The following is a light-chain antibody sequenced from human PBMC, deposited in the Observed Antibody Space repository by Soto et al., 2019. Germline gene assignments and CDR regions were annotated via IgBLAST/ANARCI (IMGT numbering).Light chain of an antibody. CDR3: SSKTSSSTPYV. J-gene: IGLJ1*01. CDR2: EVS. Sequence: QSVLTQPASVSGSPGQSITISCTGTSSDVGGYNYVSWFQQHPGTAPKLMIYEVSNRPSGVSHRFSGSKSGNTASPTISGLQVEDEAEYYCSSKTSSSTPYVFGAGTKVTVL. V-gene: IGLV2-14*01. CDR1: SSDVGGYNY.